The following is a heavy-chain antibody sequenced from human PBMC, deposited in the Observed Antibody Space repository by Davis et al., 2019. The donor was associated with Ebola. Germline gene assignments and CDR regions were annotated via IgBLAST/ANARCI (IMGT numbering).Heavy chain of an antibody. V-gene: IGHV1-46*01. Sequence: ASVKVSCKASGYTFTSYYMHWVRQAPGQGLEWMGIINPSGGSTSYAQKFQGRVTMTRDTSTSTVYMELSSLRSEDTAVYYCARDPSAELLWFGETVPRGYYGMDVWGKGTTVTVSS. J-gene: IGHJ6*04. CDR2: INPSGGST. D-gene: IGHD3-10*01. CDR3: ARDPSAELLWFGETVPRGYYGMDV. CDR1: GYTFTSYY.